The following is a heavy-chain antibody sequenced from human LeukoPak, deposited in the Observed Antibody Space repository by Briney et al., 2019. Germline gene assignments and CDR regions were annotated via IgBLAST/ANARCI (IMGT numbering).Heavy chain of an antibody. J-gene: IGHJ4*02. Sequence: GGSLRLSCAASGFTFSSYAMHWVRQAPGKGLEWVAVISYDGSNKYYADSVKGRFTISRDNSKNTLYLQMNSLRAEDTAVYYCAKGGLGSGGYLDYWGQGTLVTVSS. CDR2: ISYDGSNK. D-gene: IGHD3-10*01. CDR3: AKGGLGSGGYLDY. CDR1: GFTFSSYA. V-gene: IGHV3-30*04.